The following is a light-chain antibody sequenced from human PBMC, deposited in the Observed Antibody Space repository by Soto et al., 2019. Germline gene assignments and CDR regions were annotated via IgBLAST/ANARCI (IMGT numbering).Light chain of an antibody. CDR1: QSLLHTNGYSY. J-gene: IGKJ2*01. Sequence: IVMTQSPLSLPVTPGEPASISCRSSQSLLHTNGYSYLDWYLQKPGQSPQLLIYLASSRASGVPDRFSGSGSVTDFTLKISRVEAEDVGVYYCMQALQTPPYTFGQGTKLEIK. CDR3: MQALQTPPYT. V-gene: IGKV2-28*01. CDR2: LAS.